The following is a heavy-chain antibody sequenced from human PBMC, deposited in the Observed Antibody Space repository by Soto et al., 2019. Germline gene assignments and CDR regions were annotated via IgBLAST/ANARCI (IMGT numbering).Heavy chain of an antibody. J-gene: IGHJ3*02. V-gene: IGHV3-30-3*01. CDR2: IFHDGSDE. CDR1: GFTFSSYA. D-gene: IGHD5-18*01. CDR3: VTAYTYGPDAFDI. Sequence: QVQLVESGGGVVQPGRSLRLSCAGSGFTFSSYAMHWVRQAPGKGLEWVAVIFHDGSDEYYADSVKGRLTVSRDNSKNALNQHLNSLKPEDTAVYYCVTAYTYGPDAFDIWGQGTMVTVTT.